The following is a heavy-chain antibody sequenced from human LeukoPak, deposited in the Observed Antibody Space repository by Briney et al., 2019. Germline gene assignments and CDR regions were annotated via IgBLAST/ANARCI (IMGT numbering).Heavy chain of an antibody. J-gene: IGHJ6*03. CDR2: IRYDGSNK. CDR1: GFTFSSYG. V-gene: IGHV3-30*02. CDR3: AKDQSRWYYYYYYMDV. Sequence: GGSLRLSCAASGFTFSSYGMHWVRQAPGKGLEWVAFIRYDGSNKYYADSVKRRFTISRDNSKNTLYLQMNSLRAEDTAVYYCAKDQSRWYYYYYYMDVWGKGTTVTVSS. D-gene: IGHD4-23*01.